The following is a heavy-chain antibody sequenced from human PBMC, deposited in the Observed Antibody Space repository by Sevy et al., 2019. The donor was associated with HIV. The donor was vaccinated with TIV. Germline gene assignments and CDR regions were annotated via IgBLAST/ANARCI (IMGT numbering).Heavy chain of an antibody. D-gene: IGHD1-26*01. V-gene: IGHV3-73*01. Sequence: GGSLRLSCAASGFAFRGSAIHWVRRAPGKGLEWIGRIRSKGNSFATDYVPSVKGRFTISRDDSKKTAYLEMSSLKIDDTAVYYCAGQVGDTVMAIFDYWGQGTLVTVSS. CDR2: IRSKGNSFAT. CDR1: GFAFRGSA. CDR3: AGQVGDTVMAIFDY. J-gene: IGHJ4*02.